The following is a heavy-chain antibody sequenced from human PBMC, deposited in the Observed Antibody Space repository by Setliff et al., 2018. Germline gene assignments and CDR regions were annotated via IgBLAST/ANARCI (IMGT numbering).Heavy chain of an antibody. CDR1: GGSIGSSF. J-gene: IGHJ4*02. Sequence: PSETLSLTCTVSGGSIGSSFWNWIRQSPGKGLEWIGYKSNRGDTNSNPSLKGRVTISADTSTNHFSLKLTSVTAADTAVYYCARDNTIVGATDYWGQGALVTVSS. CDR2: KSNRGDT. D-gene: IGHD1-26*01. V-gene: IGHV4-4*08. CDR3: ARDNTIVGATDY.